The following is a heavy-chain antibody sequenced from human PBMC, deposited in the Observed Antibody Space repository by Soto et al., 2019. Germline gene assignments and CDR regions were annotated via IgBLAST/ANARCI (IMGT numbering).Heavy chain of an antibody. Sequence: QVQLQESGPGLVKPSQTLSLICTVSGGSISSGGYYWSWIRQHPGKGLEWIGYIYYSGSTYYNPSLKSRVTISVDTSKNQFSLKLSSVTAADTAVYYCARAIAVAGTFDYWGQGTLVTVSS. CDR1: GGSISSGGYY. J-gene: IGHJ4*02. CDR2: IYYSGST. D-gene: IGHD6-19*01. CDR3: ARAIAVAGTFDY. V-gene: IGHV4-31*03.